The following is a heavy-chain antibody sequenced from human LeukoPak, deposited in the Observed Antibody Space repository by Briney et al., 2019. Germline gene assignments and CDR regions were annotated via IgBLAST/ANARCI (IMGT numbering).Heavy chain of an antibody. CDR3: AREFDEGGINSR. Sequence: KPSETLSLTCSVSGGSISSSSYYWGWIRQPPGKGLEWIGSIYYSGSTYYNPSLKGRVTISVDTSKNQFSLKLSSVTAADTAVYYCAREFDEGGINSRWGQGTLVTVSS. V-gene: IGHV4-39*07. CDR2: IYYSGST. CDR1: GGSISSSSYY. J-gene: IGHJ4*02. D-gene: IGHD1-14*01.